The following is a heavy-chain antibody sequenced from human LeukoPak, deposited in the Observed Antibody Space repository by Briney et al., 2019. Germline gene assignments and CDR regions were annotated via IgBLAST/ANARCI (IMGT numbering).Heavy chain of an antibody. Sequence: GGSLRFSCAASGFTFSSYGMHWVRQAPGKGLEWVAVISYDGSNKYYADSVKGRFTISRDNSKNTLYLQMNSLRAEDTAVYYCAKDRSYCSGGSCYPIYYYGMDVWGQGTTVTVSS. CDR1: GFTFSSYG. D-gene: IGHD2-15*01. V-gene: IGHV3-30*18. J-gene: IGHJ6*02. CDR2: ISYDGSNK. CDR3: AKDRSYCSGGSCYPIYYYGMDV.